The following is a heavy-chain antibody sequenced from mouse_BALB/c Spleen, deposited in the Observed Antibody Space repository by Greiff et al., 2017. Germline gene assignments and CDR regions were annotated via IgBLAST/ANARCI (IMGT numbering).Heavy chain of an antibody. V-gene: IGHV14-1*02. CDR3: LITTVVAYYLDD. CDR1: GFNIQDYY. Sequence: EVQLVYSVSDLVRPVAFVKLSCKASGFNIQDYYLHWVKQRPEQGLEWIGWIDPENGNTIYDPKFQGKASITADTSSNTAYLQLSSLTSEDTAVYYCLITTVVAYYLDDWGKGNT. D-gene: IGHD1-1*01. CDR2: IDPENGNT. J-gene: IGHJ2*01.